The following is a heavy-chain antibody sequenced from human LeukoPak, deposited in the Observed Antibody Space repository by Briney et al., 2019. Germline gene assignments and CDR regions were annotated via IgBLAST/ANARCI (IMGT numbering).Heavy chain of an antibody. D-gene: IGHD4-11*01. CDR2: ISAYNGNT. J-gene: IGHJ4*02. CDR1: GYTFTSYG. CDR3: AREKSTVIRKLLGY. Sequence: ASVTVSCKASGYTFTSYGISWVRQAPGQGLEWMGWISAYNGNTNYAQKLQGRVTMTTDTSTSTAYMELRSLRSDDTAVYYCAREKSTVIRKLLGYWGQGTLVTVSS. V-gene: IGHV1-18*01.